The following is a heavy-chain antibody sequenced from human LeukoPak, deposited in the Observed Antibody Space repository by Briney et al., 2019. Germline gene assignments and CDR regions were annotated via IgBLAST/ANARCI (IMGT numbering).Heavy chain of an antibody. Sequence: PSETLSLTCTVSGGSISSSSYYWGWIRQPPGKGLEWIGSICYSGSTYYNPSLKSRVTISVDTSKNQFSLKLSSVTAADTAVYYCASLDSYYDILTGYYTFNDYWGQGTLVTVSS. V-gene: IGHV4-39*01. CDR1: GGSISSSSYY. D-gene: IGHD3-9*01. CDR3: ASLDSYYDILTGYYTFNDY. J-gene: IGHJ4*02. CDR2: ICYSGST.